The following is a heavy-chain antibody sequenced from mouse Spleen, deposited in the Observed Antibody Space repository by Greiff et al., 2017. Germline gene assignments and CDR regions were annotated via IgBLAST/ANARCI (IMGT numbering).Heavy chain of an antibody. V-gene: IGHV5-9-3*01. J-gene: IGHJ2*01. CDR3: AGYRYGFDY. CDR2: ISSGGSYT. CDR1: GFTFSSYA. D-gene: IGHD2-14*01. Sequence: EVHLVESGGGLVKPGGSLKLSCAASGFTFSSYAMSWVRQTPEKRLEWVATISSGGSYTYYPDSVKGRFTISRDNAKNTLYLQMSSLRSEDTAMYYCAGYRYGFDYWGQGTTLTVSS.